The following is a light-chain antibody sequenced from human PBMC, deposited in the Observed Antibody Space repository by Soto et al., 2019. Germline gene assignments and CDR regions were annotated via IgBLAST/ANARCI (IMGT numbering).Light chain of an antibody. CDR3: LRLGSPLLWA. CDR2: GAS. Sequence: VLTQTPCTLSFSPGESATLSCRASQSGSSSYLAWDQHKPGQAPRLLIYGASSRATGIPDRFSFSGSGTGLTLTICSLGIQADPLYRSLRLGSPLLWALGQGTKVDI. V-gene: IGKV3-20*01. J-gene: IGKJ1*01. CDR1: QSGSSSY.